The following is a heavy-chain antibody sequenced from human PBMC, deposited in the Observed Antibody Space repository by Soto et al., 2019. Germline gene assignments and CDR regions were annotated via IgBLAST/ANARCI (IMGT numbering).Heavy chain of an antibody. CDR1: GGSISSGGYY. CDR2: IYYSGST. D-gene: IGHD3-22*01. CDR3: ARTRDYYDSSGYLTGMDV. J-gene: IGHJ6*02. Sequence: SETLSLTCTVSGGSISSGGYYWSWIRQHPGKGLEWIGYIYYSGSTYYNPSLKSRVTISVDTSKNQFSLKLSSVTAADTAVYYCARTRDYYDSSGYLTGMDVWGQGTTVTVSS. V-gene: IGHV4-31*03.